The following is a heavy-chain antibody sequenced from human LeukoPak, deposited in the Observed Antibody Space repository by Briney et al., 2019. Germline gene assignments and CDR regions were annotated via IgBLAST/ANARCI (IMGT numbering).Heavy chain of an antibody. CDR1: EFTFFTYS. V-gene: IGHV3-21*01. Sequence: GGSLRLSCAASEFTFFTYSMSWVRQAPGKGLEWVSSISSSSSYIYYADSVKGRFTISRDNAKNSLYLQMNSLRAEDTAVYYCARAPTSEQQLHFDYWGQGTLVTVSS. CDR2: ISSSSSYI. CDR3: ARAPTSEQQLHFDY. D-gene: IGHD6-13*01. J-gene: IGHJ4*02.